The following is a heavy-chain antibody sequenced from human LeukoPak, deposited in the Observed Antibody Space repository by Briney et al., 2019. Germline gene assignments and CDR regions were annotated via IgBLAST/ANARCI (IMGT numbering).Heavy chain of an antibody. Sequence: SETLSLTCTVSGGSIGSTNYYWRWIRQPPGKGLEWIGSIYYSGSGSIDYNPSLKSRVTISVDTSKNQFSLKLSSVTVADTAVFYCARQNYFDYWGQGTLVTVSS. CDR1: GGSIGSTNYY. CDR2: IYYSGSGSI. V-gene: IGHV4-39*01. J-gene: IGHJ4*02. CDR3: ARQNYFDY.